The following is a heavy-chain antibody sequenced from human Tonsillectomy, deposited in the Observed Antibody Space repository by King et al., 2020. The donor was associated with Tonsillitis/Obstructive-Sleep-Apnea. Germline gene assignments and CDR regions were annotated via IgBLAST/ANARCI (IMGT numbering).Heavy chain of an antibody. CDR3: ARLSGGARHYYMDV. CDR1: GYSFTMYW. D-gene: IGHD2-15*01. Sequence: EVQLVESGAEVKKPGESLRISCAGSGYSFTMYWITWVRQMPGKGLEWMGRIDPIDSYTNYSPSFQGHVTISADKSISTAYLQWSSLKASDTAVYYCARLSGGARHYYMDVWGKGTTVTVSS. V-gene: IGHV5-10-1*01. CDR2: IDPIDSYT. J-gene: IGHJ6*03.